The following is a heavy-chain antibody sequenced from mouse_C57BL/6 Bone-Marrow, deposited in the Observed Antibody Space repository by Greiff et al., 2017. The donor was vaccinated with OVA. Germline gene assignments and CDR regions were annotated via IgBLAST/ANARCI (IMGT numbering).Heavy chain of an antibody. J-gene: IGHJ1*03. CDR1: GFSLTSYG. Sequence: VQLQQSGPGLVQPSQSLSITCTVSGFSLTSYGVHWVRQSPGKGLEWLGVIWRGGSTDYNAAFMSRLSITKDNSKSQVFFKMNNRQADDTAVYYCAEDWYYGSSYDWYFDDWGTGTTVTVSS. D-gene: IGHD1-1*01. V-gene: IGHV2-5*01. CDR2: IWRGGST. CDR3: AEDWYYGSSYDWYFDD.